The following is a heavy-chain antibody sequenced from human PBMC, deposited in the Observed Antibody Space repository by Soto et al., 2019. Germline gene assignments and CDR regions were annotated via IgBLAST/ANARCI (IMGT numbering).Heavy chain of an antibody. V-gene: IGHV3-30*03. CDR2: ISYDGSNK. D-gene: IGHD6-6*01. Sequence: QVQLVESGGGVVQPGRSLRLSCAASGFTFSSYGMHWVRQAPGKGLEWVAVISYDGSNKYYADSVKGRFTISRDNSKNTLYLQMNSLRAEDTAVYYCARGDSSSYGMDVW. CDR1: GFTFSSYG. J-gene: IGHJ6*01. CDR3: ARGDSSSYGMDV.